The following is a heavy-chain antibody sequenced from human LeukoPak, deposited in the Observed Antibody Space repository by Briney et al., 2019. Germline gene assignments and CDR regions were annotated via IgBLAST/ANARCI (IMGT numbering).Heavy chain of an antibody. Sequence: SETLSLTCTVSGGSISSYYWSWIRQPPGEGLEWIGYVYYRGSTNYNPSLKSRVTISLNTSKNQFSLKLTSVTAADTAVYYCARRLWGSSNVYYFAFWGQGTLVTVSS. J-gene: IGHJ4*02. V-gene: IGHV4-59*08. CDR1: GGSISSYY. D-gene: IGHD3-16*01. CDR3: ARRLWGSSNVYYFAF. CDR2: VYYRGST.